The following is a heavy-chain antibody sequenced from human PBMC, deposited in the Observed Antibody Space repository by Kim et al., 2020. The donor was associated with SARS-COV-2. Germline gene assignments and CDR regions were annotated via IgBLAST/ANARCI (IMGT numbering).Heavy chain of an antibody. CDR1: GFTFSSYS. CDR2: ISSSSSYI. Sequence: GGSLRLSCAAYGFTFSSYSMNWVRQAPGKGPEWVSSISSSSSYIYYADSVKGRFTISRDNAKNSLYLQMNSLRAEDTAVYYCARDGALTIFVVATNYYYYGMDVWGQGTTFTVSS. J-gene: IGHJ6*02. CDR3: ARDGALTIFVVATNYYYYGMDV. D-gene: IGHD3-3*01. V-gene: IGHV3-21*01.